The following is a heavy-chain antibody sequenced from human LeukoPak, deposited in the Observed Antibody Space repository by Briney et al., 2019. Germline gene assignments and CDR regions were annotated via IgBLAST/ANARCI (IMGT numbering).Heavy chain of an antibody. V-gene: IGHV1-46*01. D-gene: IGHD5-18*01. CDR3: ARDVDTAGGGGLGTDY. Sequence: ASVKVSCKASGYTFTSYYMHWVRQAPGQGLEWMGIINPSGGSTSYAQKFQGGVTMTRDTSTSTVYMELSSLRSEDTAVYYCARDVDTAGGGGLGTDYWGQGTLVTVSS. CDR1: GYTFTSYY. J-gene: IGHJ4*02. CDR2: INPSGGST.